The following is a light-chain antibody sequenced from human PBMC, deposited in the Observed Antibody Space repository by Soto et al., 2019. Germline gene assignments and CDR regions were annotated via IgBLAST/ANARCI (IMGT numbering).Light chain of an antibody. CDR3: QQVESYPTT. V-gene: IGKV1-9*01. J-gene: IGKJ5*01. CDR1: QDIGTY. Sequence: IQVAQCPSSLSATVGDRVTLTCRASQDIGTYLAWYQQKPGKAPKVLIYHASTLQSGVPSRFSGSGSGTDFTLTISSLQPEDFATYYCQQVESYPTTFGRGTRLEIK. CDR2: HAS.